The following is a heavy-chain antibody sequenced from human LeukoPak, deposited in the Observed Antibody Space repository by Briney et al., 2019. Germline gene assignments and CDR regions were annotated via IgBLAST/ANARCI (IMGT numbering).Heavy chain of an antibody. Sequence: PSETLSLTCAVYGGSFSGYYWSWIRQPPGKGLEWIGEINHSGSTNYNPSLKSRVTISVDTSKNRFSLKLSSVTAADTAVYYCASDIVVVPAAMGSYYYYGMDVWGQGTTVTVSS. D-gene: IGHD2-2*01. V-gene: IGHV4-34*01. CDR2: INHSGST. J-gene: IGHJ6*02. CDR3: ASDIVVVPAAMGSYYYYGMDV. CDR1: GGSFSGYY.